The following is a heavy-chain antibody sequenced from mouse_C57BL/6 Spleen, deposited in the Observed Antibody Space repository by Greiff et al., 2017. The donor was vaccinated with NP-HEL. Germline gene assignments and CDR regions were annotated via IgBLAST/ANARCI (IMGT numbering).Heavy chain of an antibody. CDR2: IYPRSGNT. J-gene: IGHJ2*01. V-gene: IGHV1-81*01. CDR1: GYTFTSYG. CDR3: ARADHYYGSLYYFDY. Sequence: VQLQQSGAELARPGASVKLSCKASGYTFTSYGISWVKQRTGPGLEWIGEIYPRSGNTYYNEKFKGKATLTADKSSSTAYMELRSLTSEDSAVYFCARADHYYGSLYYFDYWGQGTTLTVSS. D-gene: IGHD1-1*01.